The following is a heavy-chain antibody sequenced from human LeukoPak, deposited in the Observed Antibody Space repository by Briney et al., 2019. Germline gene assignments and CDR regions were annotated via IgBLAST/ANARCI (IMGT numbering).Heavy chain of an antibody. CDR2: IIPIFGTA. Sequence: ASVKVSCKASGGTFSSYAISWVRQAPGQGLEWMGGIIPIFGTANYAQKFQGRVTITTDESTSTAYMELSSLRSEDTAVYYCAGTVPAAIYSGNDAFDIWGQGTMVTVSS. V-gene: IGHV1-69*05. J-gene: IGHJ3*02. CDR1: GGTFSSYA. D-gene: IGHD2-2*02. CDR3: AGTVPAAIYSGNDAFDI.